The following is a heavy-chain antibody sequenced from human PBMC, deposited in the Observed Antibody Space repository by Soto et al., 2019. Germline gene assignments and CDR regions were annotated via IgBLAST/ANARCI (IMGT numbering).Heavy chain of an antibody. Sequence: PGVSLRLSCAASGFTFSRDGMSWVRQAPGKGLEWVSLITDNGGSTYYADSVKGRFTISRDNTKNTLFLQMNSLRAGDTAVYYCAKGRATTTAFDYCGQGALVTLSS. D-gene: IGHD4-17*01. J-gene: IGHJ4*02. CDR1: GFTFSRDG. CDR2: ITDNGGST. CDR3: AKGRATTTAFDY. V-gene: IGHV3-23*01.